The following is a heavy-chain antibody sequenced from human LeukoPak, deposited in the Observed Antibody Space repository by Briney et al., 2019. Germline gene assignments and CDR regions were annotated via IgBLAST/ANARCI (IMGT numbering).Heavy chain of an antibody. Sequence: SETLSLTCTVSGGSISSSSYYWGWIRQPPGKGLEWIGYIYYSGSTNYNPSLKSRVTISVDTSKNQFSLKLSSVTAADTAVYYCARGAELRYFDWPPGGMDVWGQGTTVTVSS. CDR2: IYYSGST. CDR3: ARGAELRYFDWPPGGMDV. D-gene: IGHD3-9*01. J-gene: IGHJ6*02. CDR1: GGSISSSSYY. V-gene: IGHV4-61*05.